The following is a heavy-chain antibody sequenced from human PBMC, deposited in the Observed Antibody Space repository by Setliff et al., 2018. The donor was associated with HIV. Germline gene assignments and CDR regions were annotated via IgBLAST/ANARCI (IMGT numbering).Heavy chain of an antibody. V-gene: IGHV4-34*01. D-gene: IGHD1-26*01. CDR1: GGSLSGYY. Sequence: SETLSLTCAVYGGSLSGYYWTWIRQPPGKGLEWIGEINHSGSTNYNPSLKSRVTISIDTSKNQFSLKLSSVTAADTAMYYWARGRMVGFDSWGQGTLVTVSS. J-gene: IGHJ4*02. CDR2: INHSGST. CDR3: ARGRMVGFDS.